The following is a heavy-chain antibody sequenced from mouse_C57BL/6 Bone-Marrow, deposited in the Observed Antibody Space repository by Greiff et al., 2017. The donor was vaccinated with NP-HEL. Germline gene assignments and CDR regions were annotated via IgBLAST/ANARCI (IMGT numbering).Heavy chain of an antibody. Sequence: QVQLQQPGAELVKPGASVTLSCKASGYTFTSYLMHWVKQRPGQGLEWIGMIHPHSGRTNYNEKFKSNATLTVDKSSSTAYMQLSSLTSEDSAVYYCELGGFYWYFDVWGTGTTVTVSS. V-gene: IGHV1-64*01. CDR1: GYTFTSYL. CDR2: IHPHSGRT. D-gene: IGHD4-1*01. CDR3: ELGGFYWYFDV. J-gene: IGHJ1*03.